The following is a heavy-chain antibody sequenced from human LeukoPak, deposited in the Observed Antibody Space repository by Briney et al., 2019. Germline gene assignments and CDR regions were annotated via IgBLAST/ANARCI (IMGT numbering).Heavy chain of an antibody. J-gene: IGHJ6*03. CDR2: INWNGGST. Sequence: GGSLRLSCAASGFTFDDYGMSWVRQAPGKGVEWVSGINWNGGSTGYADSVKGRFTISRDNAKNSLYLQMNSLRAEDTALYYCARIAIAAAGKEPVYYYYYMDVWGKGTTVTVSS. CDR3: ARIAIAAAGKEPVYYYYYMDV. V-gene: IGHV3-20*04. CDR1: GFTFDDYG. D-gene: IGHD6-13*01.